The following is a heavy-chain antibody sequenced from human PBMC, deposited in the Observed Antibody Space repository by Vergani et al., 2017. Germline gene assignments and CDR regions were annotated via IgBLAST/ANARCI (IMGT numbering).Heavy chain of an antibody. V-gene: IGHV4-39*01. Sequence: QLQLQESGPGLVKPSATLSLTCSVSGASIRSSNYYWGWIRQPPGKGLEWIASIYYSGSTYYNPSLMSRVTISVDTSKTQFSLKLSSVTAAETTVDFCSSHSTVEWLEKLGWNVPLCQRSLVTVSS. CDR1: GASIRSSNYY. J-gene: IGHJ5*02. CDR3: SSHSTVEWLEKLGWNVP. CDR2: IYYSGST. D-gene: IGHD6-19*01.